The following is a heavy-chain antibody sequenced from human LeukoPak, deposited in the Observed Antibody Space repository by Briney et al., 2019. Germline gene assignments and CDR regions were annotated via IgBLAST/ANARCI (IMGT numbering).Heavy chain of an antibody. CDR3: ARHVDSSGYYYGGFDY. Sequence: SETLSLTCTVSGGSISSYYRSWIRQPPGKGLEWVGYIYYSGSTNYNPSLKSRVTISVDTSKNQFSLKLSSVTAADTAVYYCARHVDSSGYYYGGFDYWGQGTLVTVSS. CDR1: GGSISSYY. CDR2: IYYSGST. V-gene: IGHV4-59*08. D-gene: IGHD3-22*01. J-gene: IGHJ4*02.